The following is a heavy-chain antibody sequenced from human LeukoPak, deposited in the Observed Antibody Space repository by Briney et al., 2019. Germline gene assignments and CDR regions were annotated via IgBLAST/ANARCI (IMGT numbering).Heavy chain of an antibody. J-gene: IGHJ6*02. CDR3: ARDRSGWQGGMDV. Sequence: GYIYYSGSTYYNPSLKSRVIISVDTSKNQFSLKLSSVTVADTAVYYCARDRSGWQGGMDVWGQGTTVTVSS. V-gene: IGHV4-31*02. D-gene: IGHD6-19*01. CDR2: IYYSGST.